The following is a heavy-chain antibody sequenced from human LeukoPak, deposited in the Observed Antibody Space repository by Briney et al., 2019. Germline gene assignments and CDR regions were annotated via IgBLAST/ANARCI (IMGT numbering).Heavy chain of an antibody. CDR3: ARVGIAPSTQDYYYYGMDV. CDR1: GYTLTELS. CDR2: FDPEDGET. J-gene: IGHJ6*02. Sequence: GASVKVSCKVSGYTLTELSMHWVRQAPGKGLEWMGGFDPEDGETIYAQKFQGRVTMTEDTSTDTAYMELSSLRSEDTAVYYCARVGIAPSTQDYYYYGMDVWGQGTTVTVSS. D-gene: IGHD6-13*01. V-gene: IGHV1-24*01.